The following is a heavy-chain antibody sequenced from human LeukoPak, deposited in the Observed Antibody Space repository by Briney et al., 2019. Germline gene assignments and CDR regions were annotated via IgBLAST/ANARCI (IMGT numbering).Heavy chain of an antibody. Sequence: PGGSLRLSCAASGFTFSSYGMHWVRQAPGEGLEWVAVISYDGSNKYYADSVKGRFTISRDNSKNTLYLQMNSLRAEDTAVYYCAKSGGGSAAGPFYYYYGMDVWGQGTTVTVSS. CDR3: AKSGGGSAAGPFYYYYGMDV. J-gene: IGHJ6*02. CDR2: ISYDGSNK. CDR1: GFTFSSYG. V-gene: IGHV3-30*18. D-gene: IGHD6-13*01.